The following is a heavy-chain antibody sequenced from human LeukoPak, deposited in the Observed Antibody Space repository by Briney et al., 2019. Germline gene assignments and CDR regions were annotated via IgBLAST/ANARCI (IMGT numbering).Heavy chain of an antibody. J-gene: IGHJ4*02. CDR1: GFTFSSYS. D-gene: IGHD5-18*01. Sequence: GGSLRLSCAASGFTFSSYSMNWVRQAPGKGLEWVSSISSSSSYIYYADSVKGRFTISRDNAKNSLYLQMNSLRAEDTAVYYCARVPTVTATVDYWGQGTLVTVSS. CDR3: ARVPTVTATVDY. V-gene: IGHV3-21*01. CDR2: ISSSSSYI.